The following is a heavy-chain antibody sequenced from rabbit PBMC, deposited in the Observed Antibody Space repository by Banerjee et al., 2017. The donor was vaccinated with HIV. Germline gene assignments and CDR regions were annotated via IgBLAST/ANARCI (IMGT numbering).Heavy chain of an antibody. CDR3: ARELLADFNL. J-gene: IGHJ4*01. Sequence: QSLEESGGDLVKPGASLTLTCTASGFSFSSNAMCWVRQAPGKGLEWIGCIYIGDGDTAYASWAKGRFTISKTSSTTVTLQMTSLTVADTATYFCARELLADFNLWGPGTLVTVS. CDR2: IYIGDGDT. D-gene: IGHD4-2*01. V-gene: IGHV1S40*01. CDR1: GFSFSSNA.